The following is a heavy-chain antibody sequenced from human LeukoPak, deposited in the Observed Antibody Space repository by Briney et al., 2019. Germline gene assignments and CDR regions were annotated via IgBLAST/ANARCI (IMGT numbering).Heavy chain of an antibody. CDR3: AKDFPLRGYSYGYLDY. D-gene: IGHD5-18*01. J-gene: IGHJ4*02. V-gene: IGHV3-23*01. CDR2: ISGSGGSA. Sequence: TGGSLRLSCAASGFTFSSYAMSWVRQAPGKGLEWVSAISGSGGSAYYADSVKGRFTISRDNSKNTLYLQMNSLRAEDTAVYYCAKDFPLRGYSYGYLDYWGQGTLVTVSS. CDR1: GFTFSSYA.